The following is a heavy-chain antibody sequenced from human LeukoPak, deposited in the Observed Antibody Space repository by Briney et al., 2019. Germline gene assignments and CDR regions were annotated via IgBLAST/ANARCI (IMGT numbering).Heavy chain of an antibody. D-gene: IGHD3-16*01. CDR3: ARDPPARVY. CDR2: ISDDANNK. CDR1: GFILSSYG. V-gene: IGHV3-30*03. J-gene: IGHJ4*02. Sequence: SGGSLRLSCAASGFILSSYGMNWVRQAPGKGLEWVAVISDDANNKHYADSVKGRFTIYTDNSKNTVFLQMTSLRAEDTAVYYCARDPPARVYWGQGTLVTVSS.